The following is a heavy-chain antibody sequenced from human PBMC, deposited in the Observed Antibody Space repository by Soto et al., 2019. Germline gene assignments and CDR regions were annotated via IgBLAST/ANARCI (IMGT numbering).Heavy chain of an antibody. CDR2: IHYSGPT. Sequence: SETLSLTCTVSGGSFSRSASYWGWIRQPPGKGLEWIGSIHYSGPTYYNPSLKSRLTISVDTSKHRFSLKVSSVTAADTAGYYSARLLSDSGWGPNWFDPWGQGTLVTVSS. D-gene: IGHD6-19*01. J-gene: IGHJ5*02. CDR3: ARLLSDSGWGPNWFDP. V-gene: IGHV4-39*01. CDR1: GGSFSRSASY.